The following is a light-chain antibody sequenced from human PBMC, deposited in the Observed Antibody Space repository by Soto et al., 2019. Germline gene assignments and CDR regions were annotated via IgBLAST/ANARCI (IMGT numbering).Light chain of an antibody. CDR1: QSLLHSNGYNY. CDR2: LGS. V-gene: IGKV2-28*01. CDR3: MQALQTSIT. Sequence: DIVMTQSPLSLPVTPVEPASISCRSSQSLLHSNGYNYLDWYLQKPGQSPQLLIYLGSNRASGVPDRFSGSGSGTDFTLKNSRVEAEDVGVYYCMQALQTSITFGQGTRLEIK. J-gene: IGKJ5*01.